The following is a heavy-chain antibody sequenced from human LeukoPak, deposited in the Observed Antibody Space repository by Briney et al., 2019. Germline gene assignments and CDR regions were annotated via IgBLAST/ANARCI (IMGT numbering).Heavy chain of an antibody. CDR1: GGSISSYY. J-gene: IGHJ3*02. V-gene: IGHV4-59*01. CDR3: ARPLDRDDAFDI. Sequence: PSETLSLTCTVSGGSISSYYWSWIRQPPGKGLEWIGYIYYSGSTNYNPSLKSRVTISVDTSKNQFSLKLSSVTAADTAVYYCARPLDRDDAFDIWGQGTMVTVSS. CDR2: IYYSGST.